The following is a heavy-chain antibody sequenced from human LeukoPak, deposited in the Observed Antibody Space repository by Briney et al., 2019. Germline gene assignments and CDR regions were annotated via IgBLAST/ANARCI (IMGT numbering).Heavy chain of an antibody. D-gene: IGHD4-17*01. V-gene: IGHV3-64D*09. CDR3: ARADYGDYSTLFDY. J-gene: IGHJ4*02. CDR2: ISSNGDST. Sequence: SGGSLRLSCSASGFTFSTYAMHWVRQAPGKGLEYVSAISSNGDSTYYADSVKGRFTISRDNSKNTLYLQMSSLRSEDTAVYYCARADYGDYSTLFDYWGQGTLVTVSS. CDR1: GFTFSTYA.